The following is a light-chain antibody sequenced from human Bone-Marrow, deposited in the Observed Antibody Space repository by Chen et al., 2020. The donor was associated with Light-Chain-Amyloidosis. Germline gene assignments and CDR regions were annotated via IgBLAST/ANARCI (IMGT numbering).Light chain of an antibody. Sequence: SYELTQPPSVSVSPGQPARITCSGDDLPTKYAYWYQQKPGQAPVLVIHRDTERPSGISERVCGSRSGTTATLTISGVQAEDEADYHCQSADSSGNDEVIFGGGTKLTVL. CDR1: DLPTKY. J-gene: IGLJ2*01. V-gene: IGLV3-25*03. CDR3: QSADSSGNDEVI. CDR2: RDT.